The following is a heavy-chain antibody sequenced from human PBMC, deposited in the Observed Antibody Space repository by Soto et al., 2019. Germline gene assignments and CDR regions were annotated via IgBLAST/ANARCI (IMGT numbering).Heavy chain of an antibody. CDR2: ISGSGGST. J-gene: IGHJ5*02. CDR1: GFTFSSYA. V-gene: IGHV3-23*01. Sequence: PGGSLRLSCAASGFTFSSYAMSWVRQAPGKGLEWVSAISGSGGSTYYADSVKGRFTISRDNSKNTLYLQMNSLRAEDTAVYYCAKDHFGVLWFGELCWLDPWGQGTLVTVSS. CDR3: AKDHFGVLWFGELCWLDP. D-gene: IGHD3-10*01.